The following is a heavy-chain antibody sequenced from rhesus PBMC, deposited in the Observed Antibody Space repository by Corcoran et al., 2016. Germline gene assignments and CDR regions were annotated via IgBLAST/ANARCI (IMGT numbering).Heavy chain of an antibody. J-gene: IGHJ1*01. V-gene: IGHV1-111*01. CDR2: EEAEEGGA. D-gene: IGHD3-3*01. Sequence: EVQLVQSGAEVKKPGASVKISCKASGYTFTDHYLNWVRQAPGKGRGGVGSEEAEEGGAGNAKEGQGRGTMTEERATRTGDMEGGSVRSEDTAVYYWARGGDFGYFEFWGQGALVTVSS. CDR1: GYTFTDHY. CDR3: ARGGDFGYFEF.